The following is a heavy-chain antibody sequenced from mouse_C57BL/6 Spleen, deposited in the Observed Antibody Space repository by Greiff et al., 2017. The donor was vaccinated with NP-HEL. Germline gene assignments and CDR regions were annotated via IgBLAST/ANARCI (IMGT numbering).Heavy chain of an antibody. V-gene: IGHV1-7*01. CDR1: GYTFTSYW. CDR3: ARHLTTVEGYFDV. D-gene: IGHD1-1*01. CDR2: INPSSGYT. J-gene: IGHJ1*03. Sequence: VQLQQSGAELAKPGASVKLSCKASGYTFTSYWMHWVKQRPGQGLEWIGYINPSSGYTKYNQKFKDKATLTADKSSSTAYMQLSSLTYEDSAVYYCARHLTTVEGYFDVWGTGTTGTVSS.